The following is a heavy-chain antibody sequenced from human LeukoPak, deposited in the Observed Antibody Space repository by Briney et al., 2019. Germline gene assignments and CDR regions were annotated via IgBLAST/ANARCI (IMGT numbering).Heavy chain of an antibody. CDR1: GGSISSYY. Sequence: SETLSLTCTVSGGSISSYYWSWIRQPPGKGLEWIGYIYYSGSTNYNPSLKSRVTISVDTSKNQFSLKLSSVTAADTAVYYCARGVGVVVAATLPFDYWGQGTLVTVSS. J-gene: IGHJ4*02. CDR3: ARGVGVVVAATLPFDY. CDR2: IYYSGST. V-gene: IGHV4-59*12. D-gene: IGHD2-15*01.